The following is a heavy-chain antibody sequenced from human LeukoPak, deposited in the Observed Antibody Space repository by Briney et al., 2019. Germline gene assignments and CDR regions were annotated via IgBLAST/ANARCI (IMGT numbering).Heavy chain of an antibody. V-gene: IGHV4-59*01. J-gene: IGHJ4*02. CDR1: GGSISSYY. CDR2: IYYSGST. Sequence: PSETLSLTCTVSGGSISSYYWSWIRQPPGKGLEWIGYIYYSGSTNYNPSLKSRATISVDTSKNQFSLRLSSVTAADTAVYYCVRGGYNPFDYWGQGTLVTVSP. D-gene: IGHD5-24*01. CDR3: VRGGYNPFDY.